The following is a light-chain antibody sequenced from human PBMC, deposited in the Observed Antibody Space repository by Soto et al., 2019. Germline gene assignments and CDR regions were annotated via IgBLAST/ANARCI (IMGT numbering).Light chain of an antibody. CDR3: MQALQTPLT. J-gene: IGKJ4*01. Sequence: DIVMTQSPLSLPVTPGEPASISCISIRILLHSNGYNYLDWYLQKPGQSPQLLIYLGSNRASGVPDRFSGSGSGTDFTLKISRVEAEDVGVYYCMQALQTPLTFGGGTKVDIK. CDR1: RILLHSNGYNY. V-gene: IGKV2-28*01. CDR2: LGS.